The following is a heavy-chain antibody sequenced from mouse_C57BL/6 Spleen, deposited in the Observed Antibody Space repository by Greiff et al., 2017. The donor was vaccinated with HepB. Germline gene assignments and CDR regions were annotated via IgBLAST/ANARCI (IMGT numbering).Heavy chain of an antibody. CDR1: GYTFTDYE. CDR2: IDPETGGT. Sequence: QVQLQQSGAELVRPGASVTLSCKAPGYTFTDYEMHWVKQTPVHGLEWIGAIDPETGGTAYNQKFKGKAILTADKSSSTAYMELRSLTSEDSAVYYCTREGDYFDYWGQGTTLTVSS. J-gene: IGHJ2*01. V-gene: IGHV1-15*01. CDR3: TREGDYFDY.